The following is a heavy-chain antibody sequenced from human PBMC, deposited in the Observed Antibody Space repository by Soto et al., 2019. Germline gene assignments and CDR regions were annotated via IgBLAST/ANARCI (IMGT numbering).Heavy chain of an antibody. V-gene: IGHV3-23*01. CDR2: ISGSGGST. CDR3: AKYANSGYYYAPVDH. J-gene: IGHJ4*02. D-gene: IGHD3-22*01. Sequence: GGSLRLSCAASGFTFSNYGMSWVRQTPGKGLECVSVISGSGGSTYFADSVKGRFTISRDNSKNTLYLQMNSLGAEDTAVYYCAKYANSGYYYAPVDHWGQGTLVTVSS. CDR1: GFTFSNYG.